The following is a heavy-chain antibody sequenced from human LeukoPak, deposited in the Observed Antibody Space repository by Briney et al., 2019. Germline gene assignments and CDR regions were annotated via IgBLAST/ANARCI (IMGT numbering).Heavy chain of an antibody. CDR2: IKSKAYGGTI. V-gene: IGHV3-15*07. Sequence: PGGSLLLSCAASGFTFSSYSMNWVRQAPGKGLEWVGRIKSKAYGGTIDYAAPVKGRYTISRDDSKNTLYLQMNSLKTEDTAVYYCTTDYGSSISSYYYYGMDVWGQGTTVTVSS. D-gene: IGHD2-21*01. J-gene: IGHJ6*02. CDR3: TTDYGSSISSYYYYGMDV. CDR1: GFTFSSYS.